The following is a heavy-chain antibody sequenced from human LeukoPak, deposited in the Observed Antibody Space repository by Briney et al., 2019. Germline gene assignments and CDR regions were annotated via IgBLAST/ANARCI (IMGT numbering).Heavy chain of an antibody. CDR2: TYSSGSA. CDR1: GGSISTNY. V-gene: IGHV4-59*01. D-gene: IGHD2-2*01. Sequence: SETLSLTCTVSGGSISTNYWSWIRQPPGEGLEWIGYTYSSGSAVYNPSLKSRVTMSEDTSKNQLSLRLSSVTAADTAVYYCARWFCSSNTCYHMDVWGKGTTVTVSS. CDR3: ARWFCSSNTCYHMDV. J-gene: IGHJ6*03.